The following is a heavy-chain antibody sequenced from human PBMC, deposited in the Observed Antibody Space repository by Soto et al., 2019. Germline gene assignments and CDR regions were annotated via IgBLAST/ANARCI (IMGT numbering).Heavy chain of an antibody. D-gene: IGHD5-18*01. Sequence: PGGSLRLSCVTYGLTFTDYWMSWVRQAPGKGLEWVANIKQDESEKNYLDSVKGRFTISRDNAKNSLYLQMNSLRAEDTAVYYCARVWPPQYTYGYSFDYWGQGTLVTVSS. CDR2: IKQDESEK. CDR1: GLTFTDYW. V-gene: IGHV3-7*03. J-gene: IGHJ4*02. CDR3: ARVWPPQYTYGYSFDY.